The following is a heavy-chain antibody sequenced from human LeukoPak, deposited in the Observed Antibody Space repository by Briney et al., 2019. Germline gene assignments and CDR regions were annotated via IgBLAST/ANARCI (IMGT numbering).Heavy chain of an antibody. D-gene: IGHD1-26*01. Sequence: ASVKVSSKASGYTFTTYSIHSVRQAPGQGLEWLGIIYPSGGSTAYAQKFQGRVTMTRDTSTSTVYMELSSLRSEDTAVYYCAKDSGSGSFAEYFQNWGQGTLVAVSS. J-gene: IGHJ1*01. V-gene: IGHV1-46*01. CDR2: IYPSGGST. CDR1: GYTFTTYS. CDR3: AKDSGSGSFAEYFQN.